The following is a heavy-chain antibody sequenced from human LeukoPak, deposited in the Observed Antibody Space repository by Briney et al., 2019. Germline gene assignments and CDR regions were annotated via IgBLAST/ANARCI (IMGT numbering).Heavy chain of an antibody. CDR3: AHRKNYYDSSVFDN. CDR1: GFSFNTRGVG. V-gene: IGHV2-5*02. J-gene: IGHJ4*02. CDR2: IYWDDDR. Sequence: SGPTLVNPTQTLTLTCTFSGFSFNTRGVGVGWIRQPPGRALEWLALIYWDDDRRYSPSLKSRLTITKDTSKNQVVLTMTNMDPVDTATYFCAHRKNYYDSSVFDNWGQGTLVTVSS. D-gene: IGHD3-22*01.